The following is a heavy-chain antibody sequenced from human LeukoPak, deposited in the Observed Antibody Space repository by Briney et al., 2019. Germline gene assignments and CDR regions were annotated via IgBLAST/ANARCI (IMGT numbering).Heavy chain of an antibody. D-gene: IGHD2-2*01. CDR3: ARGYCSSTSCSTKFKDRYFDY. CDR2: MNPNSGNT. V-gene: IGHV1-8*01. Sequence: GASVRLSCTASGYTFTSYDINWVRQAPGQGLEWMGCMNPNSGNTGYAQKFQGRVTMTRHTSISTAYMELRSLRSEDTAVYYCARGYCSSTSCSTKFKDRYFDYWGQGTLVTVSS. J-gene: IGHJ4*02. CDR1: GYTFTSYD.